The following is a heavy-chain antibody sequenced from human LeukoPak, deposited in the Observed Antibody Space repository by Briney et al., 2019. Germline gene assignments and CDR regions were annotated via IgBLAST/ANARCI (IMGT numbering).Heavy chain of an antibody. V-gene: IGHV4-59*08. J-gene: IGHJ4*02. D-gene: IGHD3-3*02. CDR2: IYYGGDT. CDR3: ARQLAGLAPPGFIDS. CDR1: GVSITSPY. Sequence: SETLSLTCTVSGVSITSPYWTWIRQPPGKGLEWIGYIYYGGDTDYSPSLKSRATISLDTSKNQFSLRLTSVTAADTAVYYCARQLAGLAPPGFIDSWGQGTRVTVSS.